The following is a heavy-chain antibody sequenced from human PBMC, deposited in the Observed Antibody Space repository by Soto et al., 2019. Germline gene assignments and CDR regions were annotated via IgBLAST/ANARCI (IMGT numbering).Heavy chain of an antibody. D-gene: IGHD1-7*01. CDR3: ARDNATYNWNSGWFDP. CDR2: IYYSGST. Sequence: TLSLTFTFSGGSISSGDYYGSGIRQPPGKGLEWIGYIYYSGSTYYNPSLKSRVTISVDTSKNQFSLKLSSVTAADTAVYYCARDNATYNWNSGWFDPWGQGTLVTVSS. CDR1: GGSISSGDYY. V-gene: IGHV4-30-4*01. J-gene: IGHJ5*02.